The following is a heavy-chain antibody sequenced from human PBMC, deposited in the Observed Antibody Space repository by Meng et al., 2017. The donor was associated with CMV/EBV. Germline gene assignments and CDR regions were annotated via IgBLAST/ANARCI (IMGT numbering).Heavy chain of an antibody. CDR1: GFSLSGSA. V-gene: IGHV3-73*01. Sequence: GESLKTPRAASGFSLSGSAMNWVRQASGKGLGWVGRIRSKANSYATAYAAAGNGRFTTSRDDSKTTSYLQMSILETEDTAVYYCSTPRRDGYNYSFDYWGQGTLVTVSS. CDR3: STPRRDGYNYSFDY. J-gene: IGHJ4*02. CDR2: IRSKANSYAT. D-gene: IGHD5-24*01.